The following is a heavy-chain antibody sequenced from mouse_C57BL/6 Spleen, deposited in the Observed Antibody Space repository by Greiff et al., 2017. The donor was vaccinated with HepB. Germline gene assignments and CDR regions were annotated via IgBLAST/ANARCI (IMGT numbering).Heavy chain of an antibody. CDR2: INPNNGGT. J-gene: IGHJ3*01. CDR1: GYTFTDYY. CDR3: AIRFAY. Sequence: EVQLQQSGPELVKPGASVKISCKASGYTFTDYYMNWVKQSHGKSLEWIGDINPNNGGTSYNQKFKGKATLTVDKSSSTAYMELRSLTSEDSAVYYCAIRFAYWGHRTLVTVSA. V-gene: IGHV1-26*01.